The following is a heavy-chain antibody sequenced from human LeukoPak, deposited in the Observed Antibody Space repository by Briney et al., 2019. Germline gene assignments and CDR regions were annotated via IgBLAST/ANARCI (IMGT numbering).Heavy chain of an antibody. D-gene: IGHD3-22*01. J-gene: IGHJ3*02. CDR2: ISSSGST. CDR3: ARGPYSYDSSGAFDI. Sequence: SETLSLTCTVSGDSISSGDYYWSWIRQPAGKGLEWIGRISSSGSTNYNPSLKSRVTISVDTSNNQFSLKLSSVTAADTAGYFCARGPYSYDSSGAFDIWGQGTMVTVSS. CDR1: GDSISSGDYY. V-gene: IGHV4-61*02.